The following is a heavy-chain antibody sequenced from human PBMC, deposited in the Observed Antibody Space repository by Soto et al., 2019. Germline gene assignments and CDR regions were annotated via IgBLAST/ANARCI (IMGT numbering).Heavy chain of an antibody. Sequence: PGGSLRLSCVASGFTFKAYAMGWVRQAPGKGLEWVSTISATGSNTYYADTAKGRFTISRDNSKNTLYLQMNGLRLGDTAIYYCANYRFAGSNPAGAFELWGQGTMVT. D-gene: IGHD1-26*01. CDR2: ISATGSNT. CDR3: ANYRFAGSNPAGAFEL. CDR1: GFTFKAYA. J-gene: IGHJ3*01. V-gene: IGHV3-23*01.